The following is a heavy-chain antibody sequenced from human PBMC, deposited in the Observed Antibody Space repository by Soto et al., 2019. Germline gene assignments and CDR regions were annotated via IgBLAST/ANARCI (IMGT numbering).Heavy chain of an antibody. CDR1: GGSISSYY. V-gene: IGHV4-59*01. CDR3: ARLEGLATISYYFDF. CDR2: IYYSGST. J-gene: IGHJ4*02. D-gene: IGHD3-9*01. Sequence: SETLSLTCTVSGGSISSYYWSWIRQPPGKGLEWIGYIYYSGSTNYNPSIKSRVTITVDTSKNQYSLKLSSVTAADTAVYYCARLEGLATISYYFDFWGQGAQVTVSS.